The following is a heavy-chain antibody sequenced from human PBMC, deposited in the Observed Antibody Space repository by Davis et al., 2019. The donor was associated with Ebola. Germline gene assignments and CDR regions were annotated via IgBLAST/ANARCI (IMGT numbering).Heavy chain of an antibody. CDR3: ARDGGSCSGGDCQGYFDY. J-gene: IGHJ4*02. CDR2: INPNSGGT. CDR1: GYTFTGYY. V-gene: IGHV1-2*02. D-gene: IGHD2-21*02. Sequence: ASVKVSCKASGYTFTGYYMHWVRQAPGQGLEWMGWINPNSGGTNYAQKFQGRVTMTRDTSISTAYMELSSLRSDDTAVYYCARDGGSCSGGDCQGYFDYWGQGTLVTVSS.